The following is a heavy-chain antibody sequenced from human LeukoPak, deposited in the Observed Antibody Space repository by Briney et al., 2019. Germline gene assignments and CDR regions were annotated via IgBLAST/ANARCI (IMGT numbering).Heavy chain of an antibody. Sequence: SETLSLTCSVSGVSISSGGYYWSWIRQPPGKGLEWIGYIYYSGSTNYNPSLKSRVTISVDTSKNQFSLKLSSVTAADTAVYYCARVVGSGFDYWGQGTLVTVSS. D-gene: IGHD1-26*01. J-gene: IGHJ4*02. CDR3: ARVVGSGFDY. CDR2: IYYSGST. CDR1: GVSISSGGYY. V-gene: IGHV4-61*08.